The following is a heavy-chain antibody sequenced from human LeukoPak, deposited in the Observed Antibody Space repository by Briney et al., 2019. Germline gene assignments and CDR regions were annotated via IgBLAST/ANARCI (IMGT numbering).Heavy chain of an antibody. D-gene: IGHD3-22*01. CDR1: GGSISSGDYY. CDR2: IYYSGST. Sequence: SQTLSLTCTVSGGSISSGDYYWSWLRQPPGKGLEWIGYIYYSGSTYYNPSLKSRVTISVDTSKNHFSLKLSSVTAADTAVYYCARCYDSTSDAFDIWGQGTMVTVSS. CDR3: ARCYDSTSDAFDI. V-gene: IGHV4-30-4*08. J-gene: IGHJ3*02.